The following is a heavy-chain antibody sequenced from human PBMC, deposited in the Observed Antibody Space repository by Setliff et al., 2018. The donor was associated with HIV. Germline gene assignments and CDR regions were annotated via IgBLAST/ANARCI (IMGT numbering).Heavy chain of an antibody. CDR1: GGSFSNYY. CDR3: ARGGYSSSRYTYYGMDV. CDR2: INHSGST. V-gene: IGHV4-34*01. J-gene: IGHJ6*02. D-gene: IGHD6-13*01. Sequence: SETLSLTCAIYGGSFSNYYWTWIRQPPGKGLEWIGEINHSGSTSYNPSLKSRVTISVDTSKNQFSLKLSSVTAADTAVYYCARGGYSSSRYTYYGMDVWGQGTTVTVSS.